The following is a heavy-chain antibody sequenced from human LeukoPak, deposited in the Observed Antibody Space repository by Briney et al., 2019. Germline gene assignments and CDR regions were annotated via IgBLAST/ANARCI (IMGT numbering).Heavy chain of an antibody. J-gene: IGHJ5*01. Sequence: PGGSLRLSCAASGFSFGSYTMSWVRQAPGKGLEWVAGISSHSDYIYHADSMEGRCTISRDNAKNSLYLQMNSLGAEDTAVYYCARVRKAPYGDYAGEDWFDSWGQGTLVTVSS. CDR3: ARVRKAPYGDYAGEDWFDS. D-gene: IGHD4-17*01. CDR2: ISSHSDYI. CDR1: GFSFGSYT. V-gene: IGHV3-21*01.